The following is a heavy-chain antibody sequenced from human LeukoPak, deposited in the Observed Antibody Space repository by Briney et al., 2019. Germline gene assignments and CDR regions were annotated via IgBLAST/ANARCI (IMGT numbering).Heavy chain of an antibody. CDR1: GGSISSGDYY. Sequence: SQTLSLTCTVSGGSISSGDYYWSWIRQPPGKGLEWIGYIYYSGSTYYNPSLKSRVTISVDTSKNQFSLKLSSVTAADTAVYYCAREVYSNYRWLDPWGQGTLVTVSS. CDR3: AREVYSNYRWLDP. D-gene: IGHD4-11*01. J-gene: IGHJ5*02. CDR2: IYYSGST. V-gene: IGHV4-30-4*08.